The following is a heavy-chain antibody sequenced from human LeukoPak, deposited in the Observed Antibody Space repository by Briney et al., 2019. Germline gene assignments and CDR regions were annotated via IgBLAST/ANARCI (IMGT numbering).Heavy chain of an antibody. CDR2: LSSRSSFK. V-gene: IGHV3-21*01. D-gene: IGHD2-21*01. Sequence: PGRSLRLSCAASGFTFDDYAMHWVRQAPGKGLEWVSALSSRSSFKYYADSVKGRFIISRDNAKNSLFLQMNSLRAEDTAVYYCARVRTVIRDAFDIWGQGTMVTVSS. CDR3: ARVRTVIRDAFDI. CDR1: GFTFDDYA. J-gene: IGHJ3*02.